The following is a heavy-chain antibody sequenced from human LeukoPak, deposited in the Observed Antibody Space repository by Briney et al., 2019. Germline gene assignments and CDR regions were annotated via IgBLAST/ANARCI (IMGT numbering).Heavy chain of an antibody. J-gene: IGHJ4*02. D-gene: IGHD4-17*01. CDR1: GGSISSYY. Sequence: PSETLSLTCTVSGGSISSYYWSWIRQPPGKGLEWIGYIYYSGNTNYNPSLKSRVTISVDTSKNQFSLKLSSVTAADTAVYYCARATNPDYGDYVFDYWGQGTLVTVSS. CDR2: IYYSGNT. CDR3: ARATNPDYGDYVFDY. V-gene: IGHV4-59*01.